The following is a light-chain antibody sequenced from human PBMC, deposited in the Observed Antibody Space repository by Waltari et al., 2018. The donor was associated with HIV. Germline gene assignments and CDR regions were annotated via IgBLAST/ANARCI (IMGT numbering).Light chain of an antibody. V-gene: IGLV2-14*03. Sequence: QSALTQPASVSGSPGQSITISCTGTSSDVGAYNYVSWYQLHPGKAPKLMIYDVSNRPSGVSDRFSGSKSANTASLTISGLQAEDEAHYYCSSYTSSSTVVFGGGTNLTVL. CDR3: SSYTSSSTVV. CDR1: SSDVGAYNY. CDR2: DVS. J-gene: IGLJ2*01.